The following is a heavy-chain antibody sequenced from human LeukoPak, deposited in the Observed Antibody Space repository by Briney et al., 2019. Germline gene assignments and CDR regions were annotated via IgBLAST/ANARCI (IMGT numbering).Heavy chain of an antibody. CDR1: GGSFSGFY. CDR3: ARVAGYLPTRWFDP. J-gene: IGHJ5*02. D-gene: IGHD6-25*01. Sequence: SETLSLTCAVYGGSFSGFYWSWIRHVPGKGLEGIGEINYTGSTSNNPSLKSRVTISVDTSQNQFFLLLTSVTAADTAAYSSARVAGYLPTRWFDPWGQGTHVTVSS. CDR2: INYTGST. V-gene: IGHV4-34*01.